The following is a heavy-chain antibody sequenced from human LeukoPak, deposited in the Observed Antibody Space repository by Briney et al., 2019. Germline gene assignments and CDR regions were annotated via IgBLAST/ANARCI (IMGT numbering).Heavy chain of an antibody. CDR2: INHSGST. J-gene: IGHJ2*01. V-gene: IGHV4-34*01. CDR1: GDSITSYY. CDR3: ARGGIQLWKRYFDL. Sequence: SETLSLTCTVSGDSITSYYWSWIRQPPGKGLEWIGEINHSGSTNYNPSLKSRVTISVDTSKNQFSLKLSSVTAADTAVYYCARGGIQLWKRYFDLWGRGTLVTVSS. D-gene: IGHD5-18*01.